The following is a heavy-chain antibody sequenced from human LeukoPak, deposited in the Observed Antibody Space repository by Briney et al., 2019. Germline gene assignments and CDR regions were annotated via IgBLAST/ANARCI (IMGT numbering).Heavy chain of an antibody. CDR3: ARGFGYSSGWYYFDY. D-gene: IGHD6-19*01. J-gene: IGHJ4*02. V-gene: IGHV1-8*01. CDR1: GYTFTSYD. Sequence: GASVKVSCKASGYTFTSYDINWVRQATGQGLEWMGWMNPNSGITGYAQKFQGRVTMTRNTSISTAYMELSSLRSEDTAVYYCARGFGYSSGWYYFDYWGQGTLVTVSS. CDR2: MNPNSGIT.